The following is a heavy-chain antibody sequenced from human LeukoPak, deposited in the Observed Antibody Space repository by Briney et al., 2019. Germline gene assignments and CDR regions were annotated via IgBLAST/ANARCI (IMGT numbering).Heavy chain of an antibody. D-gene: IGHD1-26*01. CDR2: IKQDGSEK. CDR1: GGSFSGYY. V-gene: IGHV3-7*01. CDR3: ARDLRSGSYYYYYYMDV. Sequence: PSETLSLTCAVYGGSFSGYYWSWIRQPPGKGLEWVANIKQDGSEKYYVDSVKGRFTISRDNAKNSLYLQMNSLRAEDTAVYYCARDLRSGSYYYYYYMDVWGKGTTVTVSS. J-gene: IGHJ6*03.